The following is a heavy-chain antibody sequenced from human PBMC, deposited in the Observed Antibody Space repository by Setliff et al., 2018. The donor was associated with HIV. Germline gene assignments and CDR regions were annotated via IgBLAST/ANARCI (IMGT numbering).Heavy chain of an antibody. Sequence: LRLSCAASGFTFSSYSMNWVRQAPGKGLEWVSSVSSSGSYIYYADSVKGRFTISRDNAKNSLYLQMNSLRAEDTAVYYCARVSSGWSWFLYMDVWGKGTTVTVSS. CDR1: GFTFSSYS. J-gene: IGHJ6*03. D-gene: IGHD6-19*01. CDR3: ARVSSGWSWFLYMDV. CDR2: VSSSGSYI. V-gene: IGHV3-21*01.